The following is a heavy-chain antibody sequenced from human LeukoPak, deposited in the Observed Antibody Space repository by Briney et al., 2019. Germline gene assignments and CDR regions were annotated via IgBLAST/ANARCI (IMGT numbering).Heavy chain of an antibody. CDR1: GYTFTGYY. CDR3: ARVDTAMVYAFDI. CDR2: INPNTGGT. V-gene: IGHV1-2*04. Sequence: SVKVSCKTSGYTFTGYYLHWVRQAPGQGLAWMGWINPNTGGTNYAQKFQGWVTMTRDTSISTAYMELSRLRFDDTAVYYCARVDTAMVYAFDIWGQGTMVTVSS. J-gene: IGHJ3*02. D-gene: IGHD5-18*01.